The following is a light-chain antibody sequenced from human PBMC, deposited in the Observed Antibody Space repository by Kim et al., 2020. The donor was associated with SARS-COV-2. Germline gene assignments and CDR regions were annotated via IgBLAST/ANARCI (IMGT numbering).Light chain of an antibody. J-gene: IGKJ4*01. V-gene: IGKV3-11*01. CDR1: QSVSSY. CDR2: DAS. CDR3: QQRSNWPPT. Sequence: LSAGERATLTCRASQSVSSYLAWYQQKPGQAPKLLIYDASTMDAGIPSRFSGSGSATEFTLTISSLEPEDFAVYYCQQRSNWPPTFGGGTKVDIK.